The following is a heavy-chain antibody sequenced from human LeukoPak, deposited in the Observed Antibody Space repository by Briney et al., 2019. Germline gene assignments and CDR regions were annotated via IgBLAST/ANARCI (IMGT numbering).Heavy chain of an antibody. V-gene: IGHV4-59*01. CDR3: ARIAVAPDWYFDL. CDR2: IYYSGST. CDR1: GGSISSYY. Sequence: SETLSLTCTVSGGSISSYYWSWIRQPPGKGLEWIGYIYYSGSTNYNPSLKSRVTISVDTSKNQFSLKLSSVAAADTAVYYCARIAVAPDWYFDLWGRGTLVTVSS. D-gene: IGHD6-19*01. J-gene: IGHJ2*01.